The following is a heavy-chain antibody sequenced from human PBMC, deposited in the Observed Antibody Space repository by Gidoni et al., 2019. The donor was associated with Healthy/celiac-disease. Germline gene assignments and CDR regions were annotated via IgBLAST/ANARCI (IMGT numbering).Heavy chain of an antibody. J-gene: IGHJ5*02. V-gene: IGHV3-9*01. CDR2: ISLNSGNI. D-gene: IGHD3-16*01. CDR1: GFTFDDYA. Sequence: EVQLVESGGGLVQPGRSLRLSCAASGFTFDDYAMHWVRQAPGKGLEWVSGISLNSGNIGYADSVKGRFTISRDNAKNSLYLQMNSLRAEDTALYYCARGVSGSPYNWFDPWGQGTLVTVSS. CDR3: ARGVSGSPYNWFDP.